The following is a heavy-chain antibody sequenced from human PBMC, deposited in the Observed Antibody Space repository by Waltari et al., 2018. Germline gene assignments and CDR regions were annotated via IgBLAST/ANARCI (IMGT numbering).Heavy chain of an antibody. D-gene: IGHD3-22*01. CDR2: ISSSSSSR. Sequence: EVQLVDSGGGLVKPGGSLRLSCAASGFTFSTYSMNWFRQVPGKGLGWGSSISSSSSSRNYADSVKGRFTISRDNAKNSLDLQMNSLRVEDTAVYYCARGRIYHDSSASGYYFDYWGQGTLVAVSS. CDR3: ARGRIYHDSSASGYYFDY. V-gene: IGHV3-21*01. J-gene: IGHJ4*02. CDR1: GFTFSTYS.